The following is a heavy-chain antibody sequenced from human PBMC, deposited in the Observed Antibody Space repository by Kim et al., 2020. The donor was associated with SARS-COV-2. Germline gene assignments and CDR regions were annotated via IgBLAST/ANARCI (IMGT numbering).Heavy chain of an antibody. CDR1: GFTFSSYE. D-gene: IGHD3-10*01. J-gene: IGHJ6*02. Sequence: GGSLRLSCAASGFTFSSYEMNWVRQAPGKGLEWVSYISSSGSTIYYADSVKGRFTISRDNAKNSLYLQMNSLRAEDTAVYYCARDVLLWFGEHLGYYYGMDVWGQGTTVTVSS. CDR2: ISSSGSTI. V-gene: IGHV3-48*03. CDR3: ARDVLLWFGEHLGYYYGMDV.